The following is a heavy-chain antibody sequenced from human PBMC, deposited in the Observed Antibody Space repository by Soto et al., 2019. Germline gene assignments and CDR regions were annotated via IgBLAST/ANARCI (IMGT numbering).Heavy chain of an antibody. Sequence: QVQLVESGGGVVQPGRSLRLSCAASGFSLSNNGMHWVRQAPGKGLEWVAVISYDGNNKYYADSVKGRFTISRDNSKKTVYLEMKNVRAEDTAMYYGAKGGSGNYLTYYYYYGMDVWGQGTTVTVSS. CDR3: AKGGSGNYLTYYYYYGMDV. D-gene: IGHD3-22*01. J-gene: IGHJ6*02. CDR2: ISYDGNNK. CDR1: GFSLSNNG. V-gene: IGHV3-30*18.